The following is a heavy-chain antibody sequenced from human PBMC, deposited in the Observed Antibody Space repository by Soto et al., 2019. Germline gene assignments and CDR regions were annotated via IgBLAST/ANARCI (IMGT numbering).Heavy chain of an antibody. V-gene: IGHV4-38-2*02. CDR1: GYSISSGYY. CDR2: IYHSGST. Sequence: SETLSLTCAVSGYSISSGYYWGWIRQPPGKGLEWIGSIYHSGSTYYNPSLKSRVTISVDTSKNQFSRKLSSVTAADTAVYDCARDRIAVAGKRLYSYYGMDVWGQGXTVTVSS. D-gene: IGHD6-19*01. CDR3: ARDRIAVAGKRLYSYYGMDV. J-gene: IGHJ6*02.